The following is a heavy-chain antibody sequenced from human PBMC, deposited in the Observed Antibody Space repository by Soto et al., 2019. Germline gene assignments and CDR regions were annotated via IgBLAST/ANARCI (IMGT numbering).Heavy chain of an antibody. CDR1: GGSISSYY. CDR3: ARDRSSWDYYYGMDV. Sequence: SETLSLTCTVSGGSISSYYWSWIRQPPGKGLEWIGYIYSSGSTNYNPSLKSRVTISVDTSKNQFSLKLSSVTAADMAVYYCARDRSSWDYYYGMDVWGQGTTVTVSS. CDR2: IYSSGST. V-gene: IGHV4-59*01. J-gene: IGHJ6*02. D-gene: IGHD6-13*01.